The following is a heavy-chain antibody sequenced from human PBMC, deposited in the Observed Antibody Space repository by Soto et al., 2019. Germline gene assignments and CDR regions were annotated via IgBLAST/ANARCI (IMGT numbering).Heavy chain of an antibody. CDR3: ARLGYYPYGMDV. D-gene: IGHD2-15*01. Sequence: SETLSLTCTVSGGSISSGGYYWSWIPQHPGKGLEWIGYIYYSGSTYYNPSLKSRVTISVDTSKNQFSLKLSSVTAADTAVYYCARLGYYPYGMDVWGQGTTVTVSS. CDR1: GGSISSGGYY. V-gene: IGHV4-31*03. J-gene: IGHJ6*02. CDR2: IYYSGST.